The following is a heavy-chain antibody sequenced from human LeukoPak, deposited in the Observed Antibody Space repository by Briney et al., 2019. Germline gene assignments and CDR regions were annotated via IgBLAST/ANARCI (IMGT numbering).Heavy chain of an antibody. CDR3: ARREDIVVVPAAIPRGGYFDWLGAFDI. Sequence: ASVKVSCKASGGTFSSYAISWVRQAPGQGLVWMGGIIPLFGTANYAQKFQGRVTSTADECTSTDYMELSSLRCEDRAVYFCARREDIVVVPAAIPRGGYFDWLGAFDIWGQGTMVTVSS. V-gene: IGHV1-69*13. CDR2: IIPLFGTA. CDR1: GGTFSSYA. J-gene: IGHJ3*02. D-gene: IGHD2-2*02.